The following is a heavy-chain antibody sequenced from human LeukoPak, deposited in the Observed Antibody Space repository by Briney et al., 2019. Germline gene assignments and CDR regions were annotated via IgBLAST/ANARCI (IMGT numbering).Heavy chain of an antibody. CDR1: GGSISSYY. CDR2: IYYSGST. CDR3: ARREGRYCSGGSCSYYFDY. J-gene: IGHJ4*02. Sequence: SETLSLTCTVSGGSISSYYWSWIRQPPGKGLEWIGYIYYSGSTNYNPSLKSRVTISVDTSKHQFSLKLSSVTAADTAVYYCARREGRYCSGGSCSYYFDYWGQGTLVTVSS. V-gene: IGHV4-59*01. D-gene: IGHD2-15*01.